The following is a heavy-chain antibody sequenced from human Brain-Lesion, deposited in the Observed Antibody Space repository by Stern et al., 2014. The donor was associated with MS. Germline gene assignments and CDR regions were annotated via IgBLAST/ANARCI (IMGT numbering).Heavy chain of an antibody. CDR2: IYYSGNT. V-gene: IGHV4-31*01. J-gene: IGHJ5*02. CDR1: GDSISSGGYY. Sequence: QVQLQESGPGLVKPSQTLSLTCSVSGDSISSGGYYWSWIRQHPGKALQWIGNIYYSGNTYYNPSLKSLVTISVDMSKNQFSLNLNSVTAADTAVYFCARVVALAMPLQYNWFDPWGQGILVTVSS. CDR3: ARVVALAMPLQYNWFDP. D-gene: IGHD2-15*01.